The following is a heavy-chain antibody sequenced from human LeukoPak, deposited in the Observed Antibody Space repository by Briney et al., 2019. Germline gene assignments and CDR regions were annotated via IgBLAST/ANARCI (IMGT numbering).Heavy chain of an antibody. V-gene: IGHV3-64*02. Sequence: GGSLRLSCAASGFTFSNYAMHWVRQAPGKGLQYVSDISSNGGSTYYADSVKGRFTISRDNSKNTLYLQMGSLRAEDTAVYYCAKDRAGAILYFDSWGQGTLVTVSS. CDR2: ISSNGGST. CDR3: AKDRAGAILYFDS. CDR1: GFTFSNYA. D-gene: IGHD1-26*01. J-gene: IGHJ4*02.